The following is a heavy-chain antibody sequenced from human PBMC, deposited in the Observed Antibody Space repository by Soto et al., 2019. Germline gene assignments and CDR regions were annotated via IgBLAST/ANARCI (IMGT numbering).Heavy chain of an antibody. CDR2: MNPNSGNT. D-gene: IGHD4-17*01. Sequence: ASVKVSCKASGYTFTSYDINWVRQATGQGLEWMGWMNPNSGNTGYAQKFQGRVTMTRDTSTSTVYMELSSLRSEDTAVYYCARDPHSPYGDYADYYYGMDVWGQGTTVTVSS. CDR3: ARDPHSPYGDYADYYYGMDV. V-gene: IGHV1-8*01. CDR1: GYTFTSYD. J-gene: IGHJ6*02.